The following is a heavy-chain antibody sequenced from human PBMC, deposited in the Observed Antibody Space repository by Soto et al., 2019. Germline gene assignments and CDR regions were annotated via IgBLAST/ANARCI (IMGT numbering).Heavy chain of an antibody. D-gene: IGHD2-2*01. CDR3: ALLGVIVPVQGAVRAEDGFDM. V-gene: IGHV3-74*01. J-gene: IGHJ3*02. CDR2: ISTEGSST. CDR1: GFTFSSYW. Sequence: ELQLVQSGGGLVQPGGSLRLSCAASGFTFSSYWMNWVRQVPGKGLVWVSRISTEGSSTAYGDSVRGRCTISSDNAKNTLYLQMNSLRAADTAVYYCALLGVIVPVQGAVRAEDGFDMWGQGTMVTVSS.